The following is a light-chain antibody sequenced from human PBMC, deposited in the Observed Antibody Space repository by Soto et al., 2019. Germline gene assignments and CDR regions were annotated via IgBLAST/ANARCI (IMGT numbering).Light chain of an antibody. CDR1: QSAYSSY. J-gene: IGKJ4*01. CDR3: QQYGTSLFT. CDR2: GAS. V-gene: IGKV3-20*01. Sequence: ELVLTQSPCTLSLSPGDRATLSCRSSQSAYSSYLSWYQQKPGQAPRLLIYGASNRATGIPDRFSGSGSGTDFTLTISGLEPEDFAVYYCQQYGTSLFTFGGGTK.